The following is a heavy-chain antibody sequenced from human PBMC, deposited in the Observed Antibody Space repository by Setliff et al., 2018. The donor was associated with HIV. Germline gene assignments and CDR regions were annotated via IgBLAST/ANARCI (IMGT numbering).Heavy chain of an antibody. V-gene: IGHV3-30*02. J-gene: IGHJ4*02. CDR1: GFTFSYFG. D-gene: IGHD3-16*01. CDR2: IQYDGRKN. CDR3: AKDQGRVNDH. Sequence: SCAASGFTFSYFGMHWVRQAPGKGLEWVAFIQYDGRKNNYADSVKGRFAISRDNSRNTVFLQMNNLRTEDTAVYYCAKDQGRVNDHWGLGTLVTVSS.